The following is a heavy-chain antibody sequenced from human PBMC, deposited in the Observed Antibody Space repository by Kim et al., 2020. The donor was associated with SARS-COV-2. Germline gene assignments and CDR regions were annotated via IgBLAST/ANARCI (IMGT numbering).Heavy chain of an antibody. CDR2: VYYSGST. Sequence: SETLSLTCVVSGASVRSARFYWSWVRQPPGGGLEWIGYVYYSGSTSYNSSLNSRVSISLDTANNHFSLRLTSVSAADTALYFCATADGSGSYGDAFPIWG. CDR1: GASVRSARFY. V-gene: IGHV4-61*03. D-gene: IGHD5-12*01. CDR3: ATADGSGSYGDAFPI. J-gene: IGHJ3*02.